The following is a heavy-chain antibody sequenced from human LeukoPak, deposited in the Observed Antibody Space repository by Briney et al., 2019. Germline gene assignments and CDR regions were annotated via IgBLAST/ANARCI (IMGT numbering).Heavy chain of an antibody. CDR2: FDPEDGET. Sequence: ASVKVSCKVSGYTLAELSMHWVRQAPGKGLEWMGGFDPEDGETIYAQKFQGRVTMTEDTSTDTAYMELSSLRSEDTAVYYCATRLHSSSWCYFDYWGQGTLVTVSS. CDR3: ATRLHSSSWCYFDY. D-gene: IGHD6-13*01. V-gene: IGHV1-24*01. CDR1: GYTLAELS. J-gene: IGHJ4*02.